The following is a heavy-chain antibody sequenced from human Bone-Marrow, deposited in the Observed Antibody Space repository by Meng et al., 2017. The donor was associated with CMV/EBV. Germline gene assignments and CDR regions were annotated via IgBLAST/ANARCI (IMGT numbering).Heavy chain of an antibody. V-gene: IGHV3-21*01. CDR2: ISSSSSYI. CDR1: GFTFSSYS. CDR3: ACSSTPAGY. Sequence: GGSLRLSCAASGFTFSSYSMNWVRQAPGKGLEWVSSISSSSSYIYYADSEKGRFTISRDNAKNSLYLQMNSLRAEDTAVYYCACSSTPAGYWGQGTLVTVSS. D-gene: IGHD2-2*01. J-gene: IGHJ4*02.